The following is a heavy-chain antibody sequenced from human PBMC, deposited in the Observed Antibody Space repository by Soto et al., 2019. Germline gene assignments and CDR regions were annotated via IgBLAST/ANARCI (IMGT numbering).Heavy chain of an antibody. Sequence: QTLSLTCAISGDSVSSNSAAWNWIRQSPSRGLEWLGRTYYRSKWYNDYAVSVKSRITINPDTSKNQFSLQLNSVTPEDTAVYYCARESGCSSTSCYRPSDYWGQGTLVTVSS. CDR1: GDSVSSNSAA. CDR2: TYYRSKWYN. J-gene: IGHJ4*02. V-gene: IGHV6-1*01. CDR3: ARESGCSSTSCYRPSDY. D-gene: IGHD2-2*01.